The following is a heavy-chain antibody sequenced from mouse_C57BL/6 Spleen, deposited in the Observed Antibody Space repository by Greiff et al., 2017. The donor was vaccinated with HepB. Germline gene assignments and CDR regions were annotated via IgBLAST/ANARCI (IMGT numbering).Heavy chain of an antibody. V-gene: IGHV1-53*01. CDR3: ARWGSSAYYAMDY. Sequence: QVHVKQSGTELVKPGASVKLSCKASGYTFTSYWMHWVKQRPGQGLEWIGNINPSNGGTNYNEKFKSKATLTVDKSSSTAYMQLSSLTSEDSAVYYCARWGSSAYYAMDYWGQGTSVTVSS. D-gene: IGHD1-1*01. CDR1: GYTFTSYW. J-gene: IGHJ4*01. CDR2: INPSNGGT.